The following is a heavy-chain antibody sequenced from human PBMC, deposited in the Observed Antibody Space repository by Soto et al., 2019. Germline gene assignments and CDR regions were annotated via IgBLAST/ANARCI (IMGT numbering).Heavy chain of an antibody. CDR3: VRAPTFFDI. J-gene: IGHJ4*02. CDR1: GFPFTSFF. Sequence: HVQLVQSGAEVKRPGASVKVSCKASGFPFTSFFIHWVRQAPGQGLEWMGVINPSRGSANYAQKFQGRLTLTRDTYSSTVYMDLSSLKSEDTALYYCVRAPTFFDIWGQGTLVTVSS. CDR2: INPSRGSA. V-gene: IGHV1-46*01.